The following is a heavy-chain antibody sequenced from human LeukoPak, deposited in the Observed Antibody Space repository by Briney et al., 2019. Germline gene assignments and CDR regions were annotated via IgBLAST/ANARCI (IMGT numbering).Heavy chain of an antibody. V-gene: IGHV3-23*01. CDR2: ISASGQST. D-gene: IGHD1-26*01. CDR1: GFTFSSYA. J-gene: IGHJ4*02. CDR3: AKKAQYNGNYPLDY. Sequence: GGSLRLSCAASGFTFSSYAMSWVRQAPGKGLEWVSSISASGQSTYYADSVKGRFTISRDNSKNTVYLQMNSLRAEDTALYFCAKKAQYNGNYPLDYWGQGTLVTVSS.